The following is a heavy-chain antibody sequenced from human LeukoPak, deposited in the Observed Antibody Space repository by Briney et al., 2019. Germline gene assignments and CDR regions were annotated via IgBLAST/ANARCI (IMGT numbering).Heavy chain of an antibody. V-gene: IGHV3-21*01. CDR3: ARDGPSIAADFDC. Sequence: GGSLRLSCAASGFTFSSYSMNWVRQAPGKGLEWVSSIRSSSSYIYYADSLKGRFTISRDNAKNSLYLQMNSLRAEDSAVYYCARDGPSIAADFDCWAREPWSPSPQ. CDR2: IRSSSSYI. J-gene: IGHJ4*02. D-gene: IGHD6-6*01. CDR1: GFTFSSYS.